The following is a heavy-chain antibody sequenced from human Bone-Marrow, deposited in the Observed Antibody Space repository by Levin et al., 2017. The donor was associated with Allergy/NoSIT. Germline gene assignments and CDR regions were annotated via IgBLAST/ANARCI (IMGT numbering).Heavy chain of an antibody. Sequence: RASVKVSCKASSYTFTNYGIAWVRQAPGQGLEWLGWTTGYNLKTHYAGKFQGRVTMTRDTSTSTAYMELRRLRYDDTAVYYCARSLEVRIYYQGLDVWGQGTTVTVSS. V-gene: IGHV1-18*01. CDR1: SYTFTNYG. J-gene: IGHJ6*02. D-gene: IGHD1-1*01. CDR2: TTGYNLKT. CDR3: ARSLEVRIYYQGLDV.